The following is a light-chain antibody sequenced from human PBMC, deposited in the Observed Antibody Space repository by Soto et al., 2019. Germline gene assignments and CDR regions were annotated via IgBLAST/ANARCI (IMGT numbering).Light chain of an antibody. Sequence: VMKKTQAPLSVSHGEIAALSCRASQTGSSNVAWDQQRLVHARSLLIDGASNRATGILDRFSGSGSGTDFTLTISRLEHEDFAVYYCQQYERGFTVGPGTKVD. CDR2: GAS. V-gene: IGKV3-20*01. CDR1: QTGSSN. J-gene: IGKJ3*01. CDR3: QQYERGFT.